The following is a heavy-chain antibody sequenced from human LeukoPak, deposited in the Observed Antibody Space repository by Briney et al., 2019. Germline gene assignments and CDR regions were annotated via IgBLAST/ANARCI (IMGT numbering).Heavy chain of an antibody. Sequence: PGGSLRLSCAASGFTFSSYAMSWVRRAPGKGLEWVSTISGDGGITYYADSVEGRFTISRDNSKNTLYLQMNSLKTEDTAVYYCAKLKRDSGSYLHYYFDYWGQGTLVTVSS. CDR1: GFTFSSYA. CDR3: AKLKRDSGSYLHYYFDY. CDR2: ISGDGGIT. J-gene: IGHJ4*02. D-gene: IGHD1-26*01. V-gene: IGHV3-23*01.